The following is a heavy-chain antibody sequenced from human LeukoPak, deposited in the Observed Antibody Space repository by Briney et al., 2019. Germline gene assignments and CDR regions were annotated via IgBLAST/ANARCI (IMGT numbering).Heavy chain of an antibody. V-gene: IGHV1-18*01. CDR3: ARDTPRIAVAGTLDYYYYMDV. Sequence: ASVTVSCKASGYTFTSYGISWVRQAPGQGLEWMGWISAYNGNTNYAQKLQGRATMTPDTSTSTAYMELRSLRSDDTAVYYCARDTPRIAVAGTLDYYYYMDVWGKGTTVTVSS. CDR2: ISAYNGNT. D-gene: IGHD6-19*01. J-gene: IGHJ6*03. CDR1: GYTFTSYG.